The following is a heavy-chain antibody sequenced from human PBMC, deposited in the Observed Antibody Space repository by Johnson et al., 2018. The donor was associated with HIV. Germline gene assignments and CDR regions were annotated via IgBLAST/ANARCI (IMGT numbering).Heavy chain of an antibody. CDR2: INWNGGST. D-gene: IGHD3-22*01. V-gene: IGHV3-66*02. Sequence: VQLVESGGGLVQPGGSLRLSCVASRFTVSTNYMSWVRQAPGKGLEWVSGINWNGGSTGYADSVKGRFTISRDNAKNTLYLQMNSLRAEDTAVYYCARAVRDYYDSSGYYYSFAFDIWGQGTMVTVSS. CDR1: RFTVSTNY. CDR3: ARAVRDYYDSSGYYYSFAFDI. J-gene: IGHJ3*02.